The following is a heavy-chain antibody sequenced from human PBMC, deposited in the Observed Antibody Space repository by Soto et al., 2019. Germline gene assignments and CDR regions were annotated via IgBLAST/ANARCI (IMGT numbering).Heavy chain of an antibody. D-gene: IGHD3-3*01. CDR3: ARDPTAPIGFWSGYFDY. Sequence: GGSLRLSCAASGFTFSSYSMNWVRQAPGKGLEWVSYISSSSSTIYYADSVKGRFTISRDNAKNSLYLQMNSLRADDTAVYYCARDPTAPIGFWSGYFDYWGQGTLVTVSS. CDR1: GFTFSSYS. J-gene: IGHJ4*02. CDR2: ISSSSSTI. V-gene: IGHV3-48*04.